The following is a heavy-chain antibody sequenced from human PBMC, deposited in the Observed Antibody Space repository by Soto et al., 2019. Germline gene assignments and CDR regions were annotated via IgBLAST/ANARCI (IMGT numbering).Heavy chain of an antibody. D-gene: IGHD2-15*01. CDR3: ARRGRYCSGRNSCYYYFDS. Sequence: SETLSLTCTVSGGSINTFYWSWVRQPAGKGLEWIGRIFSSGSTSFNPSLESRGAMSVDTSKNNFSLNLSSGTAADMAVYYCARRGRYCSGRNSCYYYFDSWVQGTLVTVSS. J-gene: IGHJ4*02. CDR1: GGSINTFY. V-gene: IGHV4-4*07. CDR2: IFSSGST.